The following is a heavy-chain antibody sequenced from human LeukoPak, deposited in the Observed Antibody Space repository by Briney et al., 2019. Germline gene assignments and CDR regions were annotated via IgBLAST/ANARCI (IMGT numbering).Heavy chain of an antibody. CDR1: GYSFIAYY. CDR2: IYPRDSDT. J-gene: IGHJ4*02. V-gene: IGHV5-51*01. CDR3: ARRSYCGGGSCAIDY. Sequence: GESLKISCQVSGYSFIAYYIAWVRQMPGKGLEWMGIIYPRDSDTRYSPSFQGQVTISADKSISTAYLQWGSLKASDTAMYYCARRSYCGGGSCAIDYWGQGTLVTVSS. D-gene: IGHD2-15*01.